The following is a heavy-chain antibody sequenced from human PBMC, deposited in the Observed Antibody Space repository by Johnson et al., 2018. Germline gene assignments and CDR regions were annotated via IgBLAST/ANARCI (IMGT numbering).Heavy chain of an antibody. CDR2: IRSKAYGGTT. CDR3: TRDRIVGATSGYFQH. D-gene: IGHD1-26*01. J-gene: IGHJ1*01. V-gene: IGHV3-49*05. CDR1: GFTFGDYA. Sequence: VQLVESGGGLVKPGRSLRLSCTASGFTFGDYAMSWFRQAPGKGLEWVGFIRSKAYGGTTEYAASVKGRFTISRNDSKSIALLQMNSLKTEDTAGYYWTRDRIVGATSGYFQHWGPGTLVTVSS.